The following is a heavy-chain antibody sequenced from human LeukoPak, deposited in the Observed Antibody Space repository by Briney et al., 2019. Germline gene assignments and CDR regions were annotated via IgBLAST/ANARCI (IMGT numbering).Heavy chain of an antibody. Sequence: SETLSLTCTVSGGSISSYYWSWIRQPPGKGLEWIGYIYYSGSTNYNPSLKSRVTISVDTSKNQFSLKLSSVTAADTAVYYCARGKERIAVAGSFDYWGQGTLVTVSS. V-gene: IGHV4-59*01. J-gene: IGHJ4*02. CDR2: IYYSGST. CDR3: ARGKERIAVAGSFDY. CDR1: GGSISSYY. D-gene: IGHD6-19*01.